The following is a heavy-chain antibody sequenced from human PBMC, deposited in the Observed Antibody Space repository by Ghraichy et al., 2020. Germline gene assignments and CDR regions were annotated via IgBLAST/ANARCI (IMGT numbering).Heavy chain of an antibody. CDR1: GGSFSGYY. J-gene: IGHJ6*03. Sequence: SETLSLTCAVYGGSFSGYYWSWIRQPPGKGLEWIGEINHSGSTNYNPSLKSRVTISVDTSKNQFSLKLSSVTAADTAVYYCARSRGIYRVYYMDVWGKGTTVTVSS. V-gene: IGHV4-34*01. CDR3: ARSRGIYRVYYMDV. D-gene: IGHD4-11*01. CDR2: INHSGST.